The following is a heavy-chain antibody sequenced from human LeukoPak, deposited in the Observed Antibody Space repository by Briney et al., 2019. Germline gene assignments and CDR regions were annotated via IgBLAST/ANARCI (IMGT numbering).Heavy chain of an antibody. CDR2: ISSSSSYI. CDR3: AKASEFSYASVLGYFDY. J-gene: IGHJ4*02. Sequence: PGGSLRLSCAASGFTFSSYSMNWVRQAPGKGLEWVSSISSSSSYIYYADSVKGRFTISRDNAKNSLYLQMNSLRAEDTAVYYCAKASEFSYASVLGYFDYWGQGALVTVSS. CDR1: GFTFSSYS. D-gene: IGHD5-18*01. V-gene: IGHV3-21*04.